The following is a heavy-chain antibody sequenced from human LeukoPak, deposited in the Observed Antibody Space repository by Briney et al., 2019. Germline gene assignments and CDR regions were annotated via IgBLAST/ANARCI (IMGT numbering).Heavy chain of an antibody. D-gene: IGHD4-11*01. V-gene: IGHV3-48*03. J-gene: IGHJ6*02. CDR2: ISGSGSTK. Sequence: GGSLRLSCAASGFTFSSYAMSCVRQDPGKGLEWVSYISGSGSTKYYADSVKGRFTISRDNAKNSLYLQMNSLRAEDTAIYYCARDPRGQVTVIGGQKYYHYGMDVWGQGTTVTVSS. CDR3: ARDPRGQVTVIGGQKYYHYGMDV. CDR1: GFTFSSYA.